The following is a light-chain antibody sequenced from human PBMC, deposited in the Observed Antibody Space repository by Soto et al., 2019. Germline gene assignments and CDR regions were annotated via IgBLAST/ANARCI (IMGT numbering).Light chain of an antibody. V-gene: IGKV3-11*01. CDR3: QQRSNWPIT. CDR1: QSVSHK. Sequence: ILLTQSPCTLSLSPGERATLSCRASQSVSHKLAWYQQKPGQAPRLLIYDTSTRATGIPARFSGSGSGTEFTLTISSLKYADSAVYYCQQRSNWPITFGQGTRLEI. CDR2: DTS. J-gene: IGKJ5*01.